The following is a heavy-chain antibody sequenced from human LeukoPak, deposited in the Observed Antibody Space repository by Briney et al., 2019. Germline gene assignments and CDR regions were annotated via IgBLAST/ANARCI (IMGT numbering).Heavy chain of an antibody. J-gene: IGHJ3*02. CDR3: ARDCGSDCSQAFDI. CDR1: GFTFSNYW. D-gene: IGHD2-21*02. CDR2: IKQDGTQK. Sequence: PGGSPRLSCAASGFTFSNYWMSWVRQAPGKGLEWVADIKQDGTQKYYVDSVEGRFTISRDNAKNSLYLQMNSLRVEDTAVYYCARDCGSDCSQAFDIWGQGTMVTVSS. V-gene: IGHV3-7*05.